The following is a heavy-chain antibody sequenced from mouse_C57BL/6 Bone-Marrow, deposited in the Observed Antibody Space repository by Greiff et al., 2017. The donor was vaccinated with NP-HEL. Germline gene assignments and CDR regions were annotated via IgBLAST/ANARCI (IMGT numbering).Heavy chain of an antibody. D-gene: IGHD2-3*01. Sequence: VKLVESGAELVRPGTSVKMSCKASGYTFTNYWIGWAKQRPGHGLEWIGDIYPGGGYTNYNEKFKGKATLTADKSSSTAYMQFSSLTSEDSAIYYCARYGYYWFAYWGQGTLVTVSA. V-gene: IGHV1-63*01. CDR1: GYTFTNYW. J-gene: IGHJ3*01. CDR3: ARYGYYWFAY. CDR2: IYPGGGYT.